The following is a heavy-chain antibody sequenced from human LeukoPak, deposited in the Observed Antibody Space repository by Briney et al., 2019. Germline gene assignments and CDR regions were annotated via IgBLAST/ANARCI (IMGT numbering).Heavy chain of an antibody. CDR2: IIPILGIA. Sequence: GASVKVSCKASGGTFSSYAISWVRQAPGQGLEWMGRIIPILGIANYAQKFQGRVTITADKSTSTAYMELSSLRSEDTAVYYCASRFMVRANYYGMDVWGQGTTVTVSS. CDR3: ASRFMVRANYYGMDV. V-gene: IGHV1-69*04. CDR1: GGTFSSYA. J-gene: IGHJ6*02. D-gene: IGHD3-10*01.